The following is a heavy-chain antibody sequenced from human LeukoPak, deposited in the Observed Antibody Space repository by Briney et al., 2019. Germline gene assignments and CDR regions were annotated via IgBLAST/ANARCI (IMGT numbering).Heavy chain of an antibody. J-gene: IGHJ4*02. Sequence: ASVKVSCKASGYTFTGYYMHWVRQAPGQGLEWMGWINPKNAGTNFAQRFQGRVTMTRDTSISTVYMELSRLRSDDTALYYCARTLYIAAVPGGFDYWGQGTLITVSS. CDR2: INPKNAGT. CDR3: ARTLYIAAVPGGFDY. CDR1: GYTFTGYY. V-gene: IGHV1-2*02. D-gene: IGHD6-13*01.